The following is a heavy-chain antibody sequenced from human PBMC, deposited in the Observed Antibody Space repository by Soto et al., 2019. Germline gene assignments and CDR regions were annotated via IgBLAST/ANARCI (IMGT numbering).Heavy chain of an antibody. Sequence: ASVKVSCKASGYTFTIYDINGVLQSSLQWLDWMGWMNPNSGNTGYAQKFQGRVTMTRNTSISTAYMELSSLRSEDTAVYYCARGLGSTALTYYYYYGMDVWGQGTTVTVSS. J-gene: IGHJ6*02. D-gene: IGHD6-13*01. V-gene: IGHV1-8*01. CDR1: GYTFTIYD. CDR3: ARGLGSTALTYYYYYGMDV. CDR2: MNPNSGNT.